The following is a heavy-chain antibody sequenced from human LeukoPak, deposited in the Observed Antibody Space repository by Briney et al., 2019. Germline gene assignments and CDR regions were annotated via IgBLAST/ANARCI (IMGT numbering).Heavy chain of an antibody. J-gene: IGHJ4*02. V-gene: IGHV3-21*01. D-gene: IGHD3-9*01. CDR3: ARDPGYFVFYFDY. CDR2: ISSDSSYI. Sequence: GGSLRLSCAASGFTFSSYSINWVRQTPGKGLEWVSSISSDSSYIYYADSMKGRFTTSRDNAKNSLSLQINSLGAEDTAVYYCARDPGYFVFYFDYWGQGILVTVSS. CDR1: GFTFSSYS.